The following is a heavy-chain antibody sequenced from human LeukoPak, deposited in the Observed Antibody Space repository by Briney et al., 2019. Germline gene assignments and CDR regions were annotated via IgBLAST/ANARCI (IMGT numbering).Heavy chain of an antibody. CDR3: AGRSGSYSA. Sequence: SETLSLTCTVSAGSISSSSHYWDWIRQPPGKGLEWIGSIYYRGSTYYNPSLQSRVTTYVDTSKNQFSLRLSSVTAADTAVYYCAGRSGSYSAWGQGALVTVSS. CDR2: IYYRGST. V-gene: IGHV4-39*01. D-gene: IGHD1-26*01. CDR1: AGSISSSSHY. J-gene: IGHJ5*02.